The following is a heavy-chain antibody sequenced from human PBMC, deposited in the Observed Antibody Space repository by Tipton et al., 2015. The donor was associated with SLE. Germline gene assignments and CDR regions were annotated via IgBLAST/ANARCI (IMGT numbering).Heavy chain of an antibody. V-gene: IGHV4-34*01. CDR1: GGSFSGYY. D-gene: IGHD3-3*01. J-gene: IGHJ6*02. CDR3: ARDGVVIIGHGMDV. Sequence: TLSLTCAVYGGSFSGYYWSWIRQPPGKGLEWIGEINHSGSTDYNPSLKSRVTISVDTSKNQFSLKLSSVTAADTAVYYCARDGVVIIGHGMDVWGQGTTVTVSS. CDR2: INHSGST.